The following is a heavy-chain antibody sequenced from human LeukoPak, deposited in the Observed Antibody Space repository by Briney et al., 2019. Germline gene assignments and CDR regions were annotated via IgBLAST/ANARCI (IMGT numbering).Heavy chain of an antibody. CDR1: GGSISSYY. J-gene: IGHJ4*02. Sequence: SETLSLTCTVSGGSISSYYWSWIRQPPGKGLEWIGYIYYSGATNYNPSLKSRVTISVDTSKKQFSLKLSSVTAADTAVYYCARVLSSGFSDYWGQRTLVTVSS. CDR3: ARVLSSGFSDY. CDR2: IYYSGAT. D-gene: IGHD6-19*01. V-gene: IGHV4-59*01.